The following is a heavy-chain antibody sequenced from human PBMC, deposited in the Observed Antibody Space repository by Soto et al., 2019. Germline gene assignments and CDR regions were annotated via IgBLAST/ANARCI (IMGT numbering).Heavy chain of an antibody. CDR2: SRNKARSYTT. Sequence: GGSLRLSCAASGFTVSNNYMSWVRQSPGKGLEWVGRSRNKARSYTTDYAASVKGRFTISRDDSKSSVYLQMNSLKTEDTAVYYCGRGLPTTGFDYWGQGILVTVSS. V-gene: IGHV3-72*01. D-gene: IGHD5-12*01. J-gene: IGHJ4*02. CDR3: GRGLPTTGFDY. CDR1: GFTVSNNY.